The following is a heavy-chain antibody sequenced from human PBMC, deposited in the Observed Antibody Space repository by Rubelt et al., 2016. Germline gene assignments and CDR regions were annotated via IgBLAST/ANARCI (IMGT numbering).Heavy chain of an antibody. CDR3: ASDSRLVVDY. D-gene: IGHD6-25*01. V-gene: IGHV3-48*03. J-gene: IGHJ4*02. CDR1: GFILSNYA. Sequence: EVQLVESGGGLVQPGGSLRLSCAASGFILSNYAMNWVRQAPGKGLEWVAYISGSGALIYYADSVKGRFTISRDDAKNSLLLQMSSLRADGTAVYYWASDSRLVVDYWGLGTLITGSS. CDR2: ISGSGALI.